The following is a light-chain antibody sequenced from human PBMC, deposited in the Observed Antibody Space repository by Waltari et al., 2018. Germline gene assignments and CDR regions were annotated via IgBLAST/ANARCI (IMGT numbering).Light chain of an antibody. CDR2: GAS. V-gene: IGKV3-20*01. Sequence: ETVLTQSPGTVALSPGEGATLPCTASQTVSSDYVAWYQQKPGQVPRLLIYGASSRAPGIPDRFSGSGTGTHFTLTIRRLEPEDSAVYYCQQYGTSAKFGQGTRVEIK. CDR1: QTVSSDY. J-gene: IGKJ1*01. CDR3: QQYGTSAK.